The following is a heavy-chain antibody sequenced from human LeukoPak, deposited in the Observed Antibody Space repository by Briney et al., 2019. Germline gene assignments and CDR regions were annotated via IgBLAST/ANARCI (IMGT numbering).Heavy chain of an antibody. D-gene: IGHD1-26*01. CDR3: ARVATGSYHFDY. Sequence: GGSLRLSCAASGFTLRTYWMHWVRHAPGKGLVWISRIKTDGSIISYADSVRDRFTISRDNAKNTLYLQMNSLRVEDTAVYYCARVATGSYHFDYWGQGTLVTVSS. J-gene: IGHJ4*02. V-gene: IGHV3-74*01. CDR1: GFTLRTYW. CDR2: IKTDGSII.